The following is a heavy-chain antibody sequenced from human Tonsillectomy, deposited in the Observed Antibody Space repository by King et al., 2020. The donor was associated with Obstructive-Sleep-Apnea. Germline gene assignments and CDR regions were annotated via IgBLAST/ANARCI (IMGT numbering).Heavy chain of an antibody. D-gene: IGHD3-10*01. V-gene: IGHV4-59*01. CDR3: ARDNIWFGERGAFDI. Sequence: VQLQESGPGLVKPSETLSLTCTVSGGSISSYYWSWIRQPPGKVPEWIGDIYYRGSTKYNPSLKSRVTMSVDTSKNQFSLRLTSVTAAETAVYSCARDNIWFGERGAFDIWGQGTMVAVSS. CDR1: GGSISSYY. CDR2: IYYRGST. J-gene: IGHJ3*02.